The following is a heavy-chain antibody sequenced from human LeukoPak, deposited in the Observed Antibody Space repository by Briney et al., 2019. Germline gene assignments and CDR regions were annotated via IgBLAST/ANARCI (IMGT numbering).Heavy chain of an antibody. CDR3: ARDLAGPPQEAFDI. V-gene: IGHV3-7*01. J-gene: IGHJ3*02. CDR2: IKQDGTEK. CDR1: GFTFSSYW. Sequence: PGGSLRLSCAASGFTFSSYWMSWVRQAPGKGLEWVANIKQDGTEKYYVDSVKGRFTISRDNAKNSPYLQMNSLRAEDTAVYYCARDLAGPPQEAFDIWGQGTMVTVSS.